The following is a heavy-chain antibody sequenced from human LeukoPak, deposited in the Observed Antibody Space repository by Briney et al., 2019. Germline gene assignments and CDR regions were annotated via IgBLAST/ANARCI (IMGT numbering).Heavy chain of an antibody. D-gene: IGHD6-13*01. V-gene: IGHV3-21*01. Sequence: GGSLRLSCTASGFTFSSYTMGWVRQDPGKGLEWVSSISSSSYISYADSVKGRFTISRDNAKNSLYLQMNSLRAEDTAVYYCARADNERTTWYSKYNFDSWGQGTLVTVSS. CDR2: ISSSSYI. J-gene: IGHJ4*02. CDR1: GFTFSSYT. CDR3: ARADNERTTWYSKYNFDS.